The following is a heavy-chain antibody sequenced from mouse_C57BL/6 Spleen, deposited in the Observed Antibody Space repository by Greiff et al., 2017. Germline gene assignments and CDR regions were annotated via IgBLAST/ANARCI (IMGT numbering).Heavy chain of an antibody. V-gene: IGHV1-82*01. D-gene: IGHD1-1*01. CDR1: GYAFSSSW. CDR3: ARGDYGSSYEYAMDY. CDR2: IYPGDGDT. J-gene: IGHJ4*01. Sequence: QVQLKQSGPELVKPGASVKISCKASGYAFSSSWMNWVKQRPGKGLEWIGRIYPGDGDTNYNGKFKGKATLTADKSSSTAYMQLSSLTSEDSAVYFCARGDYGSSYEYAMDYWGQGTSVTVSS.